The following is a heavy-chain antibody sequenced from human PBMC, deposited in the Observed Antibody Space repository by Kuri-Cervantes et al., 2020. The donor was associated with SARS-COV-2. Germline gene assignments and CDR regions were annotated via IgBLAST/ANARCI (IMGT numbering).Heavy chain of an antibody. Sequence: GGSLRLSCEASGFTFLSYTMNWVRQAPGKGLEWVSSISSSGNYIYYADSVKGRFTISRDNAKNSLSLQMNSLRAEDTAVYYCARGPESGYCSSTSCYLDYRGQGTLVTVSS. V-gene: IGHV3-21*01. CDR1: GFTFLSYT. J-gene: IGHJ4*02. CDR3: ARGPESGYCSSTSCYLDY. D-gene: IGHD2-2*03. CDR2: ISSSGNYI.